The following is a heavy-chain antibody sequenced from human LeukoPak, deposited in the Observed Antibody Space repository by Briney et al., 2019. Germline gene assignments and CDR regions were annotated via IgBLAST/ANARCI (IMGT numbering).Heavy chain of an antibody. Sequence: ASVKVSCKASGYTFTGYYTHWVRQAPGQGLEWMGWINPNSGGTNYAQKFQGRVTMTRDTSISTAYMELSRLRSDDTAVYYCARDHEYSSSWFSDAFDIWGQGTMVTVSS. J-gene: IGHJ3*02. CDR1: GYTFTGYY. CDR3: ARDHEYSSSWFSDAFDI. D-gene: IGHD6-13*01. CDR2: INPNSGGT. V-gene: IGHV1-2*02.